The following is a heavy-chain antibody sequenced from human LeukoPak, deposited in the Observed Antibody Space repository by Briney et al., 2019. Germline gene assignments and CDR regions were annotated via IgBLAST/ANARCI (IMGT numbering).Heavy chain of an antibody. J-gene: IGHJ4*02. V-gene: IGHV3-30*18. D-gene: IGHD5-18*01. CDR1: GFTFSNYG. CDR2: ISYDGSNK. CDR3: AKEAGYSYGFDY. Sequence: GGSLRLSCAASGFTFSNYGLHWVRQAPGKGLEWVAVISYDGSNKYYADSVKGRCTISRDKSKNTVYLQMNSLRAEDTAVYYCAKEAGYSYGFDYWGQGTLVTVSS.